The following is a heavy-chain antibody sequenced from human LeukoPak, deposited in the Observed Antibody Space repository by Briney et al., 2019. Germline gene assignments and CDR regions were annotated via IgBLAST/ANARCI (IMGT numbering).Heavy chain of an antibody. D-gene: IGHD3-22*01. Sequence: PGGSLRLSXAASGFTFSSYAMSWVRQAPGKGLEWVSLISGDGGSTYYADSVKGRFTISRDNSKNSLYLQMNSLRTEDTALYYCAKDHITMIGNWFDPWGQGTLVTVSS. CDR1: GFTFSSYA. V-gene: IGHV3-43*02. J-gene: IGHJ5*02. CDR3: AKDHITMIGNWFDP. CDR2: ISGDGGST.